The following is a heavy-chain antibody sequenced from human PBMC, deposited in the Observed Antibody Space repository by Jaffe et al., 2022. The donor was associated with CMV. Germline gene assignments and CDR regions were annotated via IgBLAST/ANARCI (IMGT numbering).Heavy chain of an antibody. Sequence: QVQLVESGGGVVQPGRSLRLSCAASGFTFSSYGMHWVRQAPGKGLEWVAVIWYDGSNKYYADSVKGRFTISRDNSKNTLYLQMNSLRAEDTAVYYCARSISGSHFQHWGQGTLVTVSS. D-gene: IGHD5-12*01. CDR1: GFTFSSYG. V-gene: IGHV3-33*08. CDR2: IWYDGSNK. J-gene: IGHJ1*01. CDR3: ARSISGSHFQH.